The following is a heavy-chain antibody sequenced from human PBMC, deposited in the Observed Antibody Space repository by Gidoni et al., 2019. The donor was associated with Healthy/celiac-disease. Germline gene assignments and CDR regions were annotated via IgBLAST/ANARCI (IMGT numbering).Heavy chain of an antibody. J-gene: IGHJ5*02. V-gene: IGHV4-31*03. CDR3: ARGQRYFDWLDRGERFDP. CDR1: GGSISSGGYY. Sequence: QVQLQESGPGLVKPSQTLSLTCTVSGGSISSGGYYWSWIRQHPGKGLEWIGYIYYSGSTYYNPSLKSRVTISVDTSKNQFSLKLSSVTAADTAVYYCARGQRYFDWLDRGERFDPWGQGTLVTVSS. CDR2: IYYSGST. D-gene: IGHD3-9*01.